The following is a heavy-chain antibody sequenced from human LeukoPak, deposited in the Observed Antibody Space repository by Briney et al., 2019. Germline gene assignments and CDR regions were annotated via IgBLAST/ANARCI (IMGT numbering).Heavy chain of an antibody. D-gene: IGHD4-17*01. V-gene: IGHV1-18*01. CDR2: ISAYNGNT. CDR1: GYIFTSYG. J-gene: IGHJ5*02. CDR3: ARAVYGDYGGDWFDP. Sequence: ASVKVSCKASGYIFTSYGVSWVRQAPGQGLEWMGWISAYNGNTNYAQKLQGRVTMTTDTSTSAAYMELRSLRSDDTAVYYCARAVYGDYGGDWFDPWGQGTLVTVSS.